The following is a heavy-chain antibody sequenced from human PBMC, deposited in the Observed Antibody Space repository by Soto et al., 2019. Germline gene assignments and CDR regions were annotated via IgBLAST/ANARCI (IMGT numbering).Heavy chain of an antibody. CDR3: ARAYSSSWYFDY. CDR1: GGTLSSYA. V-gene: IGHV1-69*06. CDR2: IIPIFGTA. D-gene: IGHD6-13*01. J-gene: IGHJ4*02. Sequence: SVKVSCQTSGGTLSSYAISWVRQAPGQGLEWMGGIIPIFGTANYAQKFQGRVTITADKSTSTAYMELSSLRSEDTAVYYCARAYSSSWYFDYWGQGTLVTVSS.